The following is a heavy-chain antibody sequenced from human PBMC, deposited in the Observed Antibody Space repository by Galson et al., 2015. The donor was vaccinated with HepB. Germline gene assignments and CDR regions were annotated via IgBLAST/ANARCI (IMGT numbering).Heavy chain of an antibody. J-gene: IGHJ2*01. CDR1: GYTFTSYA. CDR2: INTNTGNP. V-gene: IGHV7-4-1*02. D-gene: IGHD3-9*01. Sequence: SVKVSCKASGYTFTSYAMNWVRQAPGHGLEWMGWINTNTGNPTYAQGFTGRFVFSLDTSVSTAYLQISSLKAEDTAVYYCARSELRYFDWFRVWYADLWGRGTLVTVSS. CDR3: ARSELRYFDWFRVWYADL.